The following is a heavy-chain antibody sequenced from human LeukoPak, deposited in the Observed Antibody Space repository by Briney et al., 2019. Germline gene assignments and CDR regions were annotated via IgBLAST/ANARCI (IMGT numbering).Heavy chain of an antibody. D-gene: IGHD3-3*01. CDR1: GYTFTSYG. CDR3: ARVADFWSGYTGYYYMDI. J-gene: IGHJ6*03. Sequence: ASVKVSCKASGYTFTSYGISWVRQAPGQGLEWMGWISAYNGNTNYAQKLQGRVTMTTDTSTSTAYMELRSLRSDDTAVYYCARVADFWSGYTGYYYMDIWGKGTTVTVS. CDR2: ISAYNGNT. V-gene: IGHV1-18*01.